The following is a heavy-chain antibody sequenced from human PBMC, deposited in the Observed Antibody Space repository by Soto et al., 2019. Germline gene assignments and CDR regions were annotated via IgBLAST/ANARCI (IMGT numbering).Heavy chain of an antibody. D-gene: IGHD2-2*01. CDR3: ARVDIAVVPSTTFDY. J-gene: IGHJ4*02. Sequence: QLQLQESGPGLVKPSETLARTCTGSGGSISSISYYWGWIRQPPVQGLEWIGSTKYNGHTFYNQSLKSRVTMSVDTSKNQFYLRLSSVTAAETAVYYCARVDIAVVPSTTFDYCGQGTLVTVSS. V-gene: IGHV4-39*01. CDR1: GGSISSISYY. CDR2: TKYNGHT.